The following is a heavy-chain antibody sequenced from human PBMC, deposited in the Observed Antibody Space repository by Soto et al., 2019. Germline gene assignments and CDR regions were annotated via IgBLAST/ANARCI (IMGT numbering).Heavy chain of an antibody. V-gene: IGHV1-18*04. J-gene: IGHJ6*02. Sequence: QVQLVQSGAEVKKPGASVKVSCKASGYTFTSYGISWVRQAPGQGLEWMGWISAYNGNTNYAQKLQGRVTMTTDTSTSTAYMELRSLRSDDTAVYYCATRDFDDPIAVAGGYYYYGMDVWGQGTTVTVSS. CDR3: ATRDFDDPIAVAGGYYYYGMDV. CDR1: GYTFTSYG. D-gene: IGHD6-19*01. CDR2: ISAYNGNT.